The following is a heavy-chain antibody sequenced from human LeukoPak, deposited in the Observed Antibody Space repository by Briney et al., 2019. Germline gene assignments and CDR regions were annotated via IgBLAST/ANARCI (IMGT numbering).Heavy chain of an antibody. CDR2: MNPKSGNT. D-gene: IGHD3-22*01. CDR3: ARVPLHDKNDYYYPH. J-gene: IGHJ1*01. CDR1: GYTFTNYD. Sequence: ASVKVSCKTSGYTFTNYDINWVRQATGQGLEWMGWMNPKSGNTGSAQKLQGRVTITRDTSATTAYMELSSLRSEDTAVYYCARVPLHDKNDYYYPHWGQGTVVTVSS. V-gene: IGHV1-8*01.